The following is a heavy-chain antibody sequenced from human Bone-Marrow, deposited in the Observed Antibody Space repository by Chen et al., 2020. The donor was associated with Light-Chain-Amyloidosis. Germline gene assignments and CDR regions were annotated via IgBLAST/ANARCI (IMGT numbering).Heavy chain of an antibody. CDR3: ATAPSYWYGD. J-gene: IGHJ4*02. CDR1: GYTFTGYY. D-gene: IGHD3-10*01. CDR2: IEPKGGDT. Sequence: QVQLVQSGSEVKKPGASVTVSCRASGYTFTGYYIHWVRQAPGQGLEWMGRIEPKGGDTNCAQTFQGRVTMTGDAIITAAHMERIKLRYDDTAVYYCATAPSYWYGDWGQGSLVTVSS. V-gene: IGHV1-2*06.